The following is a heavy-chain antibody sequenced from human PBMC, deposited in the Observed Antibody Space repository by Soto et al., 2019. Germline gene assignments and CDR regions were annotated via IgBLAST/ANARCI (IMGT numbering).Heavy chain of an antibody. D-gene: IGHD3-10*01. CDR3: ARGTWVRGVIIPYGMDV. J-gene: IGHJ6*02. CDR1: GYSFTSYW. V-gene: IGHV5-51*01. Sequence: GESLKISCKGSGYSFTSYWIGWVCQMPGKGLEWMGIIYPGDSDTRYSPSFQGQVTISADKSISTAYLQWSSLKASDTAMYYCARGTWVRGVIIPYGMDVWGQGTTVTVSS. CDR2: IYPGDSDT.